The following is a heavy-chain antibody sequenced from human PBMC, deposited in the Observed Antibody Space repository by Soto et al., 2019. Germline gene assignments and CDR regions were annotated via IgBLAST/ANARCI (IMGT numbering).Heavy chain of an antibody. CDR2: TSAYNGNT. Sequence: QVQLVQSGAEVKKPGASVKVSCKASGYTFTSYGTSWVRQAPGQGLEWMGWTSAYNGNTNYAQKLQGRVTMTTDTSTRTAYVELRSLRSDDTAVYYCARAPYLVDTAMASFGMDVWGQGTTVTVSS. CDR3: ARAPYLVDTAMASFGMDV. V-gene: IGHV1-18*01. D-gene: IGHD5-18*01. CDR1: GYTFTSYG. J-gene: IGHJ6*02.